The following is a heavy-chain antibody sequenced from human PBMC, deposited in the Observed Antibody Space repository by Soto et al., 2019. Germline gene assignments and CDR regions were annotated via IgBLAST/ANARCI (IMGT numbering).Heavy chain of an antibody. CDR1: GGSISSGGYS. CDR3: ARSRLYCSGGSCYYYGMDV. D-gene: IGHD2-15*01. J-gene: IGHJ6*02. Sequence: QLQLQESGSGLVKPSQTLSLTCAVSGGSISSGGYSWSWIRQPPGKGLEWIGYIYHSGSTYYNPSLKRRVTISVDRSKNQFSLKLSSVTAADTAVYYCARSRLYCSGGSCYYYGMDVWGQGTTVTVSS. V-gene: IGHV4-30-2*01. CDR2: IYHSGST.